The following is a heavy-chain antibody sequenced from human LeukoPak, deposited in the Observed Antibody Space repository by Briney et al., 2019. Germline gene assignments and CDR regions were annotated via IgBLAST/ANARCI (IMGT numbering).Heavy chain of an antibody. CDR1: GFTFSSYE. CDR3: ARDCSSTSCYGEGIPFDY. V-gene: IGHV3-21*01. CDR2: ISSSSSYI. D-gene: IGHD2-2*01. Sequence: GGSLRLSCAASGFTFSSYEMNWVRQAPGKGLEWVSSISSSSSYIYYADSVKGRFTISRDNAKNSLYLQMNSLRAEDTAVYYCARDCSSTSCYGEGIPFDYWGQGTLVTVSS. J-gene: IGHJ4*02.